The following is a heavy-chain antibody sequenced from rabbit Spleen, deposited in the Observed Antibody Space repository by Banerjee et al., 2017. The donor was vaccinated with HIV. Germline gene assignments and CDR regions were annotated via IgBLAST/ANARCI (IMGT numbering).Heavy chain of an antibody. CDR3: ARDLPDIIGWNFGF. Sequence: QEQLVESGGGLVKPGASLTLTCKASGFSFTSGYYMCWVRQAPGKGLEWIGCINTITGKTVYATWAKGRFTISRASSTTVFLQMTSLTAADTATYFCARDLPDIIGWNFGFWGQGTLVTVS. D-gene: IGHD1-1*01. J-gene: IGHJ3*01. CDR2: INTITGKT. V-gene: IGHV1S45*01. CDR1: GFSFTSGYY.